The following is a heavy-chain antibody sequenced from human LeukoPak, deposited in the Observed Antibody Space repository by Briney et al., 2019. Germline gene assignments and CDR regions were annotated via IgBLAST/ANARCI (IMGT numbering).Heavy chain of an antibody. J-gene: IGHJ4*02. D-gene: IGHD1-26*01. CDR3: ARGGSYVHY. Sequence: GGSLRLSCAASGFTFNSYETNWVRQAPGKGLEWVSYINSGGSAIYYADSVKGRFTISRDNAKNSLYLQMNSLRADDTAVYYCARGGSYVHYWGQGTLVTVSS. CDR2: INSGGSAI. CDR1: GFTFNSYE. V-gene: IGHV3-48*03.